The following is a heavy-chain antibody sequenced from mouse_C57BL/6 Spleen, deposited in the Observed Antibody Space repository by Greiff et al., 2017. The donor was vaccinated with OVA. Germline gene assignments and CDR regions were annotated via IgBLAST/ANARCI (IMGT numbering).Heavy chain of an antibody. V-gene: IGHV5-17*01. Sequence: EVQLVESGGGLVKPGGSLKLSCAASGFTFSDYGMHWVRQAPEKGLEWVAYISSGSSTIYYADTVKVRFTISSDNAKNTLFLQMTSLRSEDTAMYYCARDGVFYYGSSYYAMDYWGQGTSVTVSS. CDR1: GFTFSDYG. J-gene: IGHJ4*01. CDR3: ARDGVFYYGSSYYAMDY. D-gene: IGHD1-1*01. CDR2: ISSGSSTI.